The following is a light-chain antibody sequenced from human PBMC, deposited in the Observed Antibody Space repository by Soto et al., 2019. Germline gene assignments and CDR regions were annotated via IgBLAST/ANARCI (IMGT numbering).Light chain of an antibody. J-gene: IGKJ2*01. V-gene: IGKV3-15*01. CDR2: GSS. CDR1: QSVSNN. Sequence: EIVMTQSPATLSVSPGERATLFCRASQSVSNNLAWYQQKPGQAPRLLIYGSSTRASAVPARFMGSGSGTEFALTVSSLQSEDFAVYYCHQYDNWPPKFSFGQGTKLEI. CDR3: HQYDNWPPKFS.